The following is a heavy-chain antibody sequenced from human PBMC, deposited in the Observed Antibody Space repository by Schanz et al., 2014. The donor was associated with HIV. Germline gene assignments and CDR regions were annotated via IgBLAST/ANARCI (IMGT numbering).Heavy chain of an antibody. V-gene: IGHV4-39*01. CDR2: VFSSGGT. Sequence: QLQLQESGPGLVKPSETLSLTCTVSGGSFSRGSHAWGWIRQPPGKGLEWIGNVFSSGGTYYNPAQKSRLTIPAATTKNHFPLKVNSVTAADTAVYFCARHERITLGNAYNYWFDPWGPGTLVTVSS. D-gene: IGHD7-27*01. CDR3: ARHERITLGNAYNYWFDP. CDR1: GGSFSRGSHA. J-gene: IGHJ5*02.